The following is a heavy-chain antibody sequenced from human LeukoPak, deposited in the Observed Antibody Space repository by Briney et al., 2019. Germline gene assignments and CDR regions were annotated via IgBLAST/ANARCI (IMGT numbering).Heavy chain of an antibody. CDR3: ARAQGDYEPYYFDY. V-gene: IGHV1-69*13. CDR2: ITPIFGTA. CDR1: GGTFSSYA. Sequence: ASVKVSCKASGGTFSSYAISWVRQAPGQGLEWMGGITPIFGTANYAQKFQGRVTITADESTSTAYMELSSLRSEDTAVYYCARAQGDYEPYYFDYWGQGTLVTVSS. D-gene: IGHD4-17*01. J-gene: IGHJ4*02.